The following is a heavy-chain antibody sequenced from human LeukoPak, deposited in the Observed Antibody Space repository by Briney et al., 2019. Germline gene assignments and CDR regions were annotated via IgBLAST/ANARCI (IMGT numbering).Heavy chain of an antibody. CDR3: ARDLYSRTWFPNPPGT. D-gene: IGHD6-13*01. CDR2: IIPIFGTA. V-gene: IGHV1-69*05. Sequence: GSSVKVSCKASGGTFSSYAISWVRQAPGQGLEWMGGIIPIFGTANYAQKFQGRVTITTDESTSTAYMELSSLRSEDTAVYYCARDLYSRTWFPNPPGTWGQGTLVTVSS. J-gene: IGHJ5*02. CDR1: GGTFSSYA.